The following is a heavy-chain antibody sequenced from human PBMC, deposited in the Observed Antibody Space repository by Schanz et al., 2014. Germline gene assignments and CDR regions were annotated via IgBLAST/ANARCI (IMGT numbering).Heavy chain of an antibody. V-gene: IGHV3-23*01. CDR3: AKGMGYCSGGTCYDYYYYGLDV. CDR2: LSGSGGST. Sequence: EVQLLESGGGLVQPGGSLRLSCAASGFTFSSYAMSWVRQAPGKGLEWVSALSGSGGSTYYADSVKGRFTISRDNSKNTLYLQMNSLRADDTAVLYCAKGMGYCSGGTCYDYYYYGLDVWGQGTTVTVSS. J-gene: IGHJ6*02. D-gene: IGHD2-15*01. CDR1: GFTFSSYA.